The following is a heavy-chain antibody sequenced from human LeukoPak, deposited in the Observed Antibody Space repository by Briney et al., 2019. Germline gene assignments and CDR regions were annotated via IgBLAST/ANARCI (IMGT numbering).Heavy chain of an antibody. CDR1: GGSISNYY. Sequence: PSETLSLTCTVSGGSISNYYWSWIRQPAGKALEWIGRINPSGSTNYNPSLESRVFMSVDTSKSQFSLKLNSVTAADTAVYFCARSRGTALITRFDYWGQGTLVTVSS. D-gene: IGHD5-18*01. V-gene: IGHV4-4*07. J-gene: IGHJ4*02. CDR3: ARSRGTALITRFDY. CDR2: INPSGST.